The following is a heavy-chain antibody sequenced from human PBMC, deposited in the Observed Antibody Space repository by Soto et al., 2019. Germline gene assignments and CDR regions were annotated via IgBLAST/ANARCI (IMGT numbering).Heavy chain of an antibody. D-gene: IGHD1-1*01. CDR1: GGTFSTSA. CDR2: IMPVFPTP. Sequence: QVQLVQSGADVKKPGSSVKVSCKASGGTFSTSAISWVRQAPGQGLEWVGGIMPVFPTPDYAQKFQGRVTITADESTTTAYLELTSLRTDDTAVYCCARDKDRLQLGGNYYYFLDVWGQGTAITVSS. J-gene: IGHJ6*02. CDR3: ARDKDRLQLGGNYYYFLDV. V-gene: IGHV1-69*12.